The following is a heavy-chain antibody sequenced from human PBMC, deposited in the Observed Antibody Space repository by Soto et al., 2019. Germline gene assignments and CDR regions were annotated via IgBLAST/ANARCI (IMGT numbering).Heavy chain of an antibody. CDR1: GYSCTNYW. Sequence: PGASQKISCQGSGYSCTNYWIGWVRQMPGTGLEWLGIIYPGNSNTRYSPSFEGQVTMSADKSINTAYLQWSSLRASDTAIYFCARPSDVGLASSFEYWGQGTQVTVSS. CDR3: ARPSDVGLASSFEY. J-gene: IGHJ4*02. CDR2: IYPGNSNT. V-gene: IGHV5-51*01.